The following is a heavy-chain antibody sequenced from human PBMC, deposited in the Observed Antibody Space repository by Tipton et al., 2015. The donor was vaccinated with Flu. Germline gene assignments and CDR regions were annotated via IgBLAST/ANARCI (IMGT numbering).Heavy chain of an antibody. J-gene: IGHJ4*02. CDR1: GGSFSGYY. Sequence: TLSLTCAVYGGSFSGYYWSWIRQPPGKGLEWIGEINHSGSTNYNPSLKSRVTISVDTSKNQFSLKLSSVTAADTAVYYCARNPESRGYSYGTEQGDYWGQGTLVTVSS. CDR3: ARNPESRGYSYGTEQGDY. D-gene: IGHD5-18*01. CDR2: INHSGST. V-gene: IGHV4-34*01.